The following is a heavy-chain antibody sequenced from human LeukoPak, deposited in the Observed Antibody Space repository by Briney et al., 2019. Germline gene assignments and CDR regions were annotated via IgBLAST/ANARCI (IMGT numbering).Heavy chain of an antibody. CDR2: VHPGDSET. D-gene: IGHD6-19*01. CDR3: ARRSGVGWSFDY. J-gene: IGHJ4*02. CDR1: GYNFMHFY. V-gene: IGHV5-51*01. Sequence: GESLKISCKLSGYNFMHFYIGWVRQMTGKGLEWMAIVHPGDSETRYSPSFQGQVTISVDKSITTAYLQWSSLKASDTAMYYCARRSGVGWSFDYWGQGTLVTVSS.